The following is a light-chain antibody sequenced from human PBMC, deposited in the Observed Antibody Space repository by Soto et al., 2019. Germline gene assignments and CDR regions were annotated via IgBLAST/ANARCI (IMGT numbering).Light chain of an antibody. CDR2: DDN. Sequence: NFMLTQPHSVSESPGRTLTISCTGSSGSIASNYVQWYQQRPASAPTTMIYDDNQRHSGVPDRFSGSIDSSSNSASLTISGLKTEDEADYCCQSYDTAGVFGGGTKVTVL. CDR3: QSYDTAGV. CDR1: SGSIASNY. V-gene: IGLV6-57*02. J-gene: IGLJ3*02.